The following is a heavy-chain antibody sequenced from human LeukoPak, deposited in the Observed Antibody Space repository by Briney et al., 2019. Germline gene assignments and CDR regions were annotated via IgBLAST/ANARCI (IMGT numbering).Heavy chain of an antibody. CDR1: GFTFSSHA. Sequence: PGGSLRLSCSASGFTFSSHAMHWVRQAPGKGLEYVSVISSNGGSTYYADSVKGRFTISRDNSKNTLYLQMSSLRAEDTAVYYCVKGGSRSYQGDLGYWGQGTLVTVSS. V-gene: IGHV3-64D*09. D-gene: IGHD3-10*01. CDR3: VKGGSRSYQGDLGY. CDR2: ISSNGGST. J-gene: IGHJ4*02.